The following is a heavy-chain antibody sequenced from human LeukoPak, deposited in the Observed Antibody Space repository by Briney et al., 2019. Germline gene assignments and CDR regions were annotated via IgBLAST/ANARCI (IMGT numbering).Heavy chain of an antibody. D-gene: IGHD3-22*01. CDR3: ARHVVAVGFDY. Sequence: PGGSLRLSCAASGFTFSSYSMNWVRQAPGKGLEWVSYISSSSSTIYCADSVKGRFTISRDNAENSLYLQMNSLRAEDTAVYYCARHVVAVGFDYWGQGTLVTVSS. V-gene: IGHV3-48*01. CDR2: ISSSSSTI. CDR1: GFTFSSYS. J-gene: IGHJ4*02.